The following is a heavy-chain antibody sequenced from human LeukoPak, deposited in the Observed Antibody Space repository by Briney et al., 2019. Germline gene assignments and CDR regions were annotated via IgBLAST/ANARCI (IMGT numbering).Heavy chain of an antibody. D-gene: IGHD4-17*01. CDR3: ARPPYGDYEAFDI. CDR1: GFTFSSYS. J-gene: IGHJ3*02. Sequence: GGSLRLSCAASGFTFSSYSMNWVRQAPGKGLEWVSSISSSSSYIYYADSVKGRFTISRDNAKNSLYLQMNSLRAEDTAVYYCARPPYGDYEAFDIWGQGTMVTVSS. CDR2: ISSSSSYI. V-gene: IGHV3-21*01.